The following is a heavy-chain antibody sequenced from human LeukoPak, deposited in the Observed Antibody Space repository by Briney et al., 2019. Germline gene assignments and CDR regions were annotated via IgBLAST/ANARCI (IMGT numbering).Heavy chain of an antibody. CDR1: GFTLSTSW. J-gene: IGHJ6*03. V-gene: IGHV3-7*01. Sequence: GGSLRLSCIASGFTLSTSWMSWVRQAPGKGLEWVANINQDSSEKLYVDSVKGRFSISRDNAKNSLYLQMNSLTAEDTAVYYCAREIGGYERVYYYYMDVWGKGTTVTISS. D-gene: IGHD3-22*01. CDR3: AREIGGYERVYYYYMDV. CDR2: INQDSSEK.